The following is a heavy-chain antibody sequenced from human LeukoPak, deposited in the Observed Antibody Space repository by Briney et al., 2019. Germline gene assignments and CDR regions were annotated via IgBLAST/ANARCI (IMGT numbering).Heavy chain of an antibody. Sequence: GGSLRLSCTASGFTFGDYAMSWVRQAPGKGLEWVGFIRSKAYGGTTEYAASVKGRFTISRDDSKSIAYLQMNSLKTEDTAVYYCTRGYDFCDYWGQGTLVTVSS. J-gene: IGHJ4*02. CDR2: IRSKAYGGTT. D-gene: IGHD3-3*01. V-gene: IGHV3-49*04. CDR3: TRGYDFCDY. CDR1: GFTFGDYA.